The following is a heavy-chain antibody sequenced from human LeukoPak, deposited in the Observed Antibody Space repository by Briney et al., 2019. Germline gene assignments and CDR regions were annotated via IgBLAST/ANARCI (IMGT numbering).Heavy chain of an antibody. CDR2: IYYSGST. D-gene: IGHD6-6*01. J-gene: IGHJ3*02. CDR3: ASGAARLRRAFDI. V-gene: IGHV4-39*07. Sequence: SETLSLTCTVSGGSISSSSYYWGWIRQPPGKGLEWIGSIYYSGSTNYNPSLKSRVTISVDTSKNQFSLKLSSVTAADTAVYYCASGAARLRRAFDIWGQGTMVTVSS. CDR1: GGSISSSSYY.